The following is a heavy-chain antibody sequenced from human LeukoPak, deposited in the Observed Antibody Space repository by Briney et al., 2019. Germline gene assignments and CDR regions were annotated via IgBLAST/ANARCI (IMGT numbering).Heavy chain of an antibody. D-gene: IGHD4-11*01. Sequence: SETLSLTCAVYGGSFSGYYWSWIRQPPGKGLEWIGEINHSGSTNYNPSLKSRVTISVDTSKNQFSLKLSSVTAADTAVYYCATLGYSSSFDYWARGPRAPVS. CDR2: INHSGST. CDR1: GGSFSGYY. V-gene: IGHV4-34*01. J-gene: IGHJ4*02. CDR3: ATLGYSSSFDY.